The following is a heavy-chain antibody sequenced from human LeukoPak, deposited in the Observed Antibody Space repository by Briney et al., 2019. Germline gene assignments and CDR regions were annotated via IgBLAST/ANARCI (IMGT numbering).Heavy chain of an antibody. CDR3: ACLTTADAFDI. CDR1: GGSITSSSYY. J-gene: IGHJ3*02. V-gene: IGHV4-39*07. CDR2: IYYSGST. D-gene: IGHD3-22*01. Sequence: SETLSLTCTVSGGSITSSSYYWGWLRQPPGRGLEWIGSIYYSGSTYYNLSLKSRVTISVDTSKNQFSLKLSSVTAADTAVYYCACLTTADAFDIWGQGTKVTVSS.